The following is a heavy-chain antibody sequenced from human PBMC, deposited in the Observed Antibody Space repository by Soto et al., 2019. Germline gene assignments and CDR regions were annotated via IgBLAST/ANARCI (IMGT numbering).Heavy chain of an antibody. V-gene: IGHV4-30-2*01. Sequence: QLQLQESGSGLVKPSQTLSLTCAVSGGSISRGGYSRGWIRQPPGKGLEWIGYIYHSANTYYNPSLKSRVTVSVDRSKNQFSLELSSVTASDTAVYYCARVPAYWCQGTLGSVAS. CDR1: GGSISRGGYS. D-gene: IGHD6-25*01. J-gene: IGHJ4*02. CDR3: ARVPAY. CDR2: IYHSANT.